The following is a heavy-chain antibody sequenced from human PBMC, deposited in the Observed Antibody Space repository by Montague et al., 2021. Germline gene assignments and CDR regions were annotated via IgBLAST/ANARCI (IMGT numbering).Heavy chain of an antibody. Sequence: SETLSLTCTVSGDSITFYYWSWIRQPPGKGLEWIGYVYYTGTTNYNPSLKSRVTISVDTSRNQFFLNVNSVTAAGTAVYYCARKGTNWDYWGQGTLVTVSS. CDR1: GDSITFYY. CDR2: VYYTGTT. J-gene: IGHJ4*02. CDR3: ARKGTNWDY. V-gene: IGHV4-59*01. D-gene: IGHD2-8*01.